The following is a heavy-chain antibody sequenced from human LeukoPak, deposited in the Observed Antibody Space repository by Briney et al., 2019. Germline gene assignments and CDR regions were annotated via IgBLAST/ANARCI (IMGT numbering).Heavy chain of an antibody. CDR2: IYPGDSDT. D-gene: IGHD3-10*01. CDR3: ATARSYSYYFDY. J-gene: IGHJ4*02. Sequence: ESLKISCKGSGHSFPNYWIGWVRQMPGKGLEWMGIIYPGDSDTRYSPSFQGQVTISADKSISTAYLQWSSLKASDTAMYYCATARSYSYYFDYWGQGTLVTVSS. V-gene: IGHV5-51*01. CDR1: GHSFPNYW.